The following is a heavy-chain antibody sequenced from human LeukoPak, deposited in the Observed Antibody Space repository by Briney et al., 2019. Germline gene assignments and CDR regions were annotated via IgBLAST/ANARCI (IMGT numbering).Heavy chain of an antibody. CDR3: ARNLRPDFDY. V-gene: IGHV6-1*01. J-gene: IGHJ4*02. Sequence: SQTLSLTCAISGDSVSSSSSAWSWIRQSPSGGLEWLGRTYYRSKWNHDYAESVKSRITINPDTSKNEFSLQLNSVTPEDTAVYYCARNLRPDFDYWGQGTLVTVSS. CDR1: GDSVSSSSSA. CDR2: TYYRSKWNH.